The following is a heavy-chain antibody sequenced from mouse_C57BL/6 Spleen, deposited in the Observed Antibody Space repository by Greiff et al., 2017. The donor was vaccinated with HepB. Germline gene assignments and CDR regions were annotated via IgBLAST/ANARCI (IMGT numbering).Heavy chain of an antibody. CDR2: INPSTGGT. J-gene: IGHJ4*01. V-gene: IGHV1-42*01. CDR3: AVDGGGDYYAMDY. CDR1: GYSFTGYY. D-gene: IGHD1-1*02. Sequence: VQLQQSGPELVKPGASVKISCKASGYSFTGYYMNWVKQSPEKSLEWIGEINPSTGGTTYNQKFKAKATLTVDKSSSTAYMQLKSLTSEDSAVYYCAVDGGGDYYAMDYWGQGTSVTVSS.